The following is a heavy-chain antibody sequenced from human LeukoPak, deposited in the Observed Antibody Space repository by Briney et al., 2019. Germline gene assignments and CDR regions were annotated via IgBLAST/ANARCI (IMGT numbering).Heavy chain of an antibody. Sequence: SETLSLTCTVSGGSISSYYWSWIRQPPGKGLEWIGYIYYSGSTNYNPSLKSRVTISVDTSKNQFSLKLSSVTAADTAVYYCARGFGGAAWFDPWGQGTLVTVSS. J-gene: IGHJ5*02. V-gene: IGHV4-59*01. D-gene: IGHD3-10*01. CDR3: ARGFGGAAWFDP. CDR1: GGSISSYY. CDR2: IYYSGST.